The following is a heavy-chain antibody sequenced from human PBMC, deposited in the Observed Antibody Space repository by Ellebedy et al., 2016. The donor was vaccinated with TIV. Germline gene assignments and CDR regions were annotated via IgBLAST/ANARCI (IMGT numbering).Heavy chain of an antibody. D-gene: IGHD2-15*01. CDR1: GFTFSDHA. CDR2: ISGAGGST. V-gene: IGHV3-23*01. J-gene: IGHJ3*01. CDR3: ARSRYTVVEDEGYDF. Sequence: GESLKISCAGSGFTFSDHAMTWVRQAPGKGLEWVSGISGAGGSTYYGESVKGRFTVSRDNSWNTVFLQMDSLRGEDTAVYFCARSRYTVVEDEGYDFWGQGTMVTVSS.